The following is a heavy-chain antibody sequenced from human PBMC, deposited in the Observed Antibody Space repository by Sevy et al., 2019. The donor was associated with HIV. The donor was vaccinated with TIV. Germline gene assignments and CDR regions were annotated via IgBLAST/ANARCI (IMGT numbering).Heavy chain of an antibody. V-gene: IGHV3-30-3*02. J-gene: IGHJ5*02. CDR1: GFNISPYS. CDR3: AKQGYYYEAHSQSADWFDP. CDR2: ISQDGKNQ. Sequence: GGSLRLSCSASGFNISPYSLHWVRQTPGKGLQWLAVISQDGKNQQFADFVRGRFSLSRDNSKNTFYLQTNNLRPEDTAVYYCAKQGYYYEAHSQSADWFDPWGQGTLVTVSS. D-gene: IGHD3-22*01.